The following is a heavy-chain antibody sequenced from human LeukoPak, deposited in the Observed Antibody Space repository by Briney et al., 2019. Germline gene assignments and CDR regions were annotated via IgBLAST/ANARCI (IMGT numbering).Heavy chain of an antibody. V-gene: IGHV3-74*01. CDR1: GFTFSSYW. CDR2: INSHGSST. CDR3: ARGPPDGSGSYYPGAY. D-gene: IGHD3-10*01. J-gene: IGHJ4*02. Sequence: GGSLRLSCAASGFTFSSYWMHWVRQAPGKGLVWVSRINSHGSSTSYADSVKGRFTISRDNAKNTLYLQMNSLRVEDTAVYYCARGPPDGSGSYYPGAYWGQGTLVTVSS.